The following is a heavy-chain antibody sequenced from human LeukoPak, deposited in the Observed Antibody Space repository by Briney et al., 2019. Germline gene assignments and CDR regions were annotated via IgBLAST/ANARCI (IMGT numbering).Heavy chain of an antibody. D-gene: IGHD6-6*01. V-gene: IGHV4-61*01. CDR3: ASQSIRGAALDY. Sequence: SETLSLTCTVSGGSISSSSYYWSWIRQPPGKGLEWIGYIYYSGSTNYNPSLKSRVTISVDTSKNQFSLKLSSVTAADTAVYYCASQSIRGAALDYWGQGTLVTVSS. J-gene: IGHJ4*02. CDR2: IYYSGST. CDR1: GGSISSSSYY.